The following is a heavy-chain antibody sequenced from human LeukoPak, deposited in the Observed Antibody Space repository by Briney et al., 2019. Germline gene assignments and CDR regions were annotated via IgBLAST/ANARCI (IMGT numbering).Heavy chain of an antibody. CDR3: AADLEMQDAFDI. CDR2: ISGSGGST. CDR1: GFTLSSYA. D-gene: IGHD5-24*01. Sequence: GGSLRLSCAASGFTLSSYAMSWVRQAPGKGLEWVSAISGSGGSTYYADSVKGRFTISRDNSKNTLYLQMNSLRSEDTAVYYCAADLEMQDAFDIWGQGTMVTVSS. V-gene: IGHV3-23*01. J-gene: IGHJ3*02.